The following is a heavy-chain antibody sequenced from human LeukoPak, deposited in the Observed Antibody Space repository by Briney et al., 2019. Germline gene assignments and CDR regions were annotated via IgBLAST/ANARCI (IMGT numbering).Heavy chain of an antibody. V-gene: IGHV3-53*01. CDR1: GFAVSSNY. CDR2: IYGGGGT. D-gene: IGHD3-10*01. CDR3: ARRFYVSGSFRSPTYTLDV. J-gene: IGHJ6*02. Sequence: GGSLRLSCAASGFAVSSNYMSWVRQAPGKGLEWVSVIYGGGGTHYADSVKGRFTISRDSSRNTLFLHMNNLRAEDTAMYYCARRFYVSGSFRSPTYTLDVWGQGTTVTVSS.